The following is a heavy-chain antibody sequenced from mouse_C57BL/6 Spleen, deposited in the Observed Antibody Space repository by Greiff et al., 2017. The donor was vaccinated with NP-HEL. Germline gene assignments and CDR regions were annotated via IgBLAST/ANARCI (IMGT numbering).Heavy chain of an antibody. CDR2: INPNNGGT. Sequence: GYTFTDYYMNWVKQSHGKSLEWIGDINPNNGGTSYNQKFKGKATLTVDKSSSTAYMELRSLTSEDSAVYYCARGRLLYYFDYWGQGTTLTVSS. CDR1: GYTFTDYY. D-gene: IGHD3-2*02. V-gene: IGHV1-26*01. J-gene: IGHJ2*01. CDR3: ARGRLLYYFDY.